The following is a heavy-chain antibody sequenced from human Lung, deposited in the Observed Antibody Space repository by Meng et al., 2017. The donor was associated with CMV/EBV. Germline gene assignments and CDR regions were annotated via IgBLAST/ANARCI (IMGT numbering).Heavy chain of an antibody. V-gene: IGHV3-7*01. J-gene: IGHJ3*02. CDR1: GFTFSRYW. D-gene: IGHD3-3*01. CDR2: IKGDDNKK. CDR3: ARDLNPSYKDFWADAFDI. Sequence: GGSXRLSCAASGFTFSRYWMVWVRQAPGKGLEWVANIKGDDNKKYYLDSVKGRFTISRDNAKNSLYLQMNSLRAEDTAVYYCARDLNPSYKDFWADAFDIXGQGXLVTVSS.